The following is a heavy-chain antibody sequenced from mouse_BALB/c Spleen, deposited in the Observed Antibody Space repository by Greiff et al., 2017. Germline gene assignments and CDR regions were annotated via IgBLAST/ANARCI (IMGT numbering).Heavy chain of an antibody. CDR1: GFSLTSYG. D-gene: IGHD2-4*01. CDR2: IWSGGST. Sequence: VHLVESGPGLVQPSQSLSITCTVSGFSLTSYGVHWVRQSPGKGLEWLGVIWSGGSTDYNAAFISRLSISKDNSKSQVFFKMNSLQADDTAIYYCARGCPYDYDLYAMDDWGQGTSVTVSS. CDR3: ARGCPYDYDLYAMDD. V-gene: IGHV2-4-1*01. J-gene: IGHJ4*01.